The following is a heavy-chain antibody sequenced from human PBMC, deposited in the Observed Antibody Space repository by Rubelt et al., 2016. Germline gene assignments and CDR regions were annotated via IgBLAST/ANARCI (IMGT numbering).Heavy chain of an antibody. D-gene: IGHD6-19*01. CDR1: GFTFSSYA. J-gene: IGHJ3*02. V-gene: IGHV3-23*01. CDR3: ARGGIAVAGIDAFDI. Sequence: EVQLLESGGGLVQPGGSLRLSCAASGFTFSSYAMSWVRQAPGKGLEWVSGISGSDTRTYYADSVKGQFTISRDNSKKTLYLQMNSLRAGDTAVYYCARGGIAVAGIDAFDIWGQGTMVTVSS. CDR2: ISGSDTRT.